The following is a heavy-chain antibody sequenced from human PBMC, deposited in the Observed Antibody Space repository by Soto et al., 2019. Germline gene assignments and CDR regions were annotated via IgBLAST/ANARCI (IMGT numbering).Heavy chain of an antibody. Sequence: ASVKVSCKASGYTFTGYYMHWVRQAPGQGLEWMGLINPNIGGTNYAQKFQGRVTMTRDTSIRTAYMELSRLSSDDTAVYYCARDGYGRNGWFDPWSQGTLVTVSS. J-gene: IGHJ5*02. D-gene: IGHD4-17*01. CDR2: INPNIGGT. CDR1: GYTFTGYY. V-gene: IGHV1-2*02. CDR3: ARDGYGRNGWFDP.